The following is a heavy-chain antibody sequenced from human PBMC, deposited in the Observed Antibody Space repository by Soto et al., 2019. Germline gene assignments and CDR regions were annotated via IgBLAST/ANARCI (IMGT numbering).Heavy chain of an antibody. D-gene: IGHD2-2*02. V-gene: IGHV1-2*02. J-gene: IGHJ6*02. CDR3: ARLRYCSSTSCYTGLSRSMDV. CDR1: GYTFTGYY. Sequence: QVQLVQSGAEVKKPGASVKVSCKASGYTFTGYYMHWVRQAPGQGLEWMGWINPNSGGTNYAQKFQGRVTMTRDTSISTAYMELSRLRSDDTAVYYCARLRYCSSTSCYTGLSRSMDVWGQGTTVTVSS. CDR2: INPNSGGT.